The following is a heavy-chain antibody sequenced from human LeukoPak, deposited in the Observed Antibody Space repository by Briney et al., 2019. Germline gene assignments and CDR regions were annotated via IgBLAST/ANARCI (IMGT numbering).Heavy chain of an antibody. D-gene: IGHD6-13*01. CDR3: TTDRDLLVYSSSWYGEDFGY. CDR2: IKSKIDGGTT. CDR1: GFPFTSAW. J-gene: IGHJ4*02. Sequence: GGSLRLSCAASGFPFTSAWMSWVRQAPGKGLEWVGRIKSKIDGGTTDYAAPVKGRFTISRDDSKNTLYLQMNSLKAEDTAVYFCTTDRDLLVYSSSWYGEDFGYWGQGTLVTVSS. V-gene: IGHV3-15*01.